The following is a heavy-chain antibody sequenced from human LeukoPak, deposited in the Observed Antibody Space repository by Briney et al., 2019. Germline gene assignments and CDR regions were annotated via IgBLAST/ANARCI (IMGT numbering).Heavy chain of an antibody. D-gene: IGHD3-10*01. CDR2: VSTSGRST. Sequence: GGSLRLSCAASGFTFSTYAMSWVRQAPGKGLEWVSTVSTSGRSTYYADSVKGRFTISRDNSKNTLYLQMNTLRAEDTAVYFCAKQPYQYVSGSPSWFDPWGQGTLVTVSS. CDR1: GFTFSTYA. CDR3: AKQPYQYVSGSPSWFDP. V-gene: IGHV3-23*01. J-gene: IGHJ5*02.